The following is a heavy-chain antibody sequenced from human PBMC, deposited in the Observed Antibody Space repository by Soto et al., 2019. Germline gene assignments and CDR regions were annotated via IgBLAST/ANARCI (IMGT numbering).Heavy chain of an antibody. D-gene: IGHD6-13*01. J-gene: IGHJ3*02. Sequence: PGESLKISCKGSRYSLTNHWIGWVRQMPGKGLGWMGIIYPGDSETKYSPSFQGQVTISADKSSDTVYLQWISLKASDSGIFYCARTSSNSWQDSSDIWGQGTMVTVSS. V-gene: IGHV5-51*01. CDR2: IYPGDSET. CDR1: RYSLTNHW. CDR3: ARTSSNSWQDSSDI.